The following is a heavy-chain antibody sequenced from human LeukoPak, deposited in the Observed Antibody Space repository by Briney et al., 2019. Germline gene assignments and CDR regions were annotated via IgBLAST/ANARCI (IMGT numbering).Heavy chain of an antibody. CDR2: INHSGST. Sequence: PSETLSLTCTVSGGSISGTSYYWGWIRQPPGKGLEWIGEINHSGSTNYNPSLKSRVTISVDTSKNQFSLKLSSVTAADTAVYYCARGYVGIDDAFDISGQGTMVTVSS. CDR3: ARGYVGIDDAFDI. J-gene: IGHJ3*02. V-gene: IGHV4-39*07. D-gene: IGHD6-13*01. CDR1: GGSISGTSYY.